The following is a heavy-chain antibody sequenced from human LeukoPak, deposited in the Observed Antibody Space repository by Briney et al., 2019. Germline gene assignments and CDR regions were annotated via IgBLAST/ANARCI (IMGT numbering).Heavy chain of an antibody. Sequence: GGSLRLSCAASGFTFSSYAMYWVRQVPGKGLEWVTVISYDGSNKYYADSVKGRFTISRDNSKNTLYLQMNSLRAEGTAVYYCARDRQVEMATIYYWGQGTLVTVSS. CDR2: ISYDGSNK. D-gene: IGHD5-24*01. CDR3: ARDRQVEMATIYY. V-gene: IGHV3-30-3*01. CDR1: GFTFSSYA. J-gene: IGHJ4*02.